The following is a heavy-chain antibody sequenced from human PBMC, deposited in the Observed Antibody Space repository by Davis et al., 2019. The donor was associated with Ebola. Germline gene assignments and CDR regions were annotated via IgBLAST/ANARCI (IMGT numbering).Heavy chain of an antibody. CDR1: GFTFDDYA. D-gene: IGHD2-15*01. Sequence: SLKISCAASGFTFDDYAMHWVRQAPGKGLEWVSGISWNSGSIGYADSVKGRFTISRDNAKNSLFLQMNSLRAEDTAVYYCARWGGYCSGGSCQDYWGQGTLVTVSS. CDR2: ISWNSGSI. J-gene: IGHJ4*02. V-gene: IGHV3-9*01. CDR3: ARWGGYCSGGSCQDY.